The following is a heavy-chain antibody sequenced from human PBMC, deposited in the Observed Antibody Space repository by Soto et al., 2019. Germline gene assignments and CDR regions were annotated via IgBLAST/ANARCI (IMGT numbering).Heavy chain of an antibody. D-gene: IGHD3-9*01. V-gene: IGHV3-23*01. Sequence: PGGSLRLSCAASGFTFSSYAMTWVRQAPGKGLEWVSSISGSGDSAYYADSVKGRFTISRDNSKNTLYLQMSSLRAEDTAVYYCAKEGYFGYYYGLDVWGQGTKVTVSS. CDR3: AKEGYFGYYYGLDV. CDR2: ISGSGDSA. CDR1: GFTFSSYA. J-gene: IGHJ6*02.